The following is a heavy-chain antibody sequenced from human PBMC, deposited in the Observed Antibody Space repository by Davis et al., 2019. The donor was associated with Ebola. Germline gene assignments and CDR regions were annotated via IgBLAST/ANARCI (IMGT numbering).Heavy chain of an antibody. CDR3: ARGRGKNYGERFDY. J-gene: IGHJ4*02. Sequence: SETLSLTCAVYGGSFSGYYWSWIRQPPGKGLEWIGEINHSGSTNYNPSLKSRVTISVDTSKNQFSLKLSSVTAADTAVYYCARGRGKNYGERFDYWGQGTLVTVSS. V-gene: IGHV4-34*01. D-gene: IGHD4-17*01. CDR1: GGSFSGYY. CDR2: INHSGST.